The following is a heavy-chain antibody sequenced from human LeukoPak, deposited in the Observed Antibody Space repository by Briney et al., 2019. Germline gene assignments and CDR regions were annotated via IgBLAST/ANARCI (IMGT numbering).Heavy chain of an antibody. D-gene: IGHD2-15*01. CDR2: TYYSGST. CDR1: GGSISSSSYY. Sequence: SETLSLTCTVSGGSISSSSYYWGWIRQPPGKGLEWIGSTYYSGSTYYNPSLKSRVTISVDTSKNQFSLKLSSVTAADTAVYYCARFIETDAFDIWGQGTMVTVSS. J-gene: IGHJ3*02. V-gene: IGHV4-39*01. CDR3: ARFIETDAFDI.